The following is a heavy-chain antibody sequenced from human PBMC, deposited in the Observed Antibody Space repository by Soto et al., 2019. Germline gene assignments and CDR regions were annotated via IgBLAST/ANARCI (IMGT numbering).Heavy chain of an antibody. J-gene: IGHJ4*02. CDR3: ARGQGYYDILTGYYQYYFDY. CDR1: GGSFSGYY. CDR2: INHSGST. V-gene: IGHV4-34*01. D-gene: IGHD3-9*01. Sequence: SETLSLTCAVYGGSFSGYYWSWIRQPPGKGLEWIGEINHSGSTNYNPSLKSRVTISVGTSKNQFSLKLSSVTAADTAVYYCARGQGYYDILTGYYQYYFDYWGQGTLVTVSS.